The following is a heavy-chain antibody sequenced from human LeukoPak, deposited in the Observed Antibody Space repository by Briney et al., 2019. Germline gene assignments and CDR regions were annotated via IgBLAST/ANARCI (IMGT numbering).Heavy chain of an antibody. D-gene: IGHD5-24*01. CDR3: ARGKREMATRNTPRWYYMDV. J-gene: IGHJ6*03. CDR2: ISSSGSTI. CDR1: GFTFSDYY. V-gene: IGHV3-11*04. Sequence: PGGSLRLSCAASGFTFSDYYMSWIRQAPGKGLEWVSYISSSGSTIYYADSEKGRFTISRDNAKNSLYLQMNSLRAEDTAVYYCARGKREMATRNTPRWYYMDVWGKGTTVTVSS.